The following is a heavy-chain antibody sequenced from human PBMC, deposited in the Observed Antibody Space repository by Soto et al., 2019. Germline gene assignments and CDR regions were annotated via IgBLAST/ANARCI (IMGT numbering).Heavy chain of an antibody. CDR2: IYYSGST. J-gene: IGHJ3*02. D-gene: IGHD3-22*01. Sequence: PSETLSLTCTVSGGSISSYYWSWIRQPPGKGLEWIGYIYYSGSTNYNPSLKSRVTISVDTSKNQFSLKLSSVTAADTAVYYCARHTSITMIVVVPPVAFDIWGQGTMVT. CDR1: GGSISSYY. V-gene: IGHV4-59*08. CDR3: ARHTSITMIVVVPPVAFDI.